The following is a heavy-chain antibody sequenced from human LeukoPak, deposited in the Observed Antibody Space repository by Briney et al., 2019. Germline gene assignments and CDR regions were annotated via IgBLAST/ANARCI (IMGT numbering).Heavy chain of an antibody. D-gene: IGHD1-7*01. V-gene: IGHV5-51*01. J-gene: IGHJ4*02. Sequence: LGGSLKISCKGSGYSFTSFWIGWVRQMPGKGLEWMGIIHPGDSNTRYSPSFQGQVTISADKSISTAYLQWSSLKASDTAMYYCATAGARISGTTYTYWGQGTLVTVPS. CDR3: ATAGARISGTTYTY. CDR2: IHPGDSNT. CDR1: GYSFTSFW.